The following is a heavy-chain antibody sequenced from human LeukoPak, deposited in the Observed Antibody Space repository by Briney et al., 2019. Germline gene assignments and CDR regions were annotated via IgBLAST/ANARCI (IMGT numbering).Heavy chain of an antibody. CDR2: ISWNSGII. CDR1: GFSFDDYA. V-gene: IGHV3-9*01. Sequence: GGSLRLSCAASGFSFDDYAMHWVRQAPGKGLEWVSGISWNSGIIVYADSVKGRFTISRDNAKNSLYLQMNSLRAEDTALYYCAKDFWGFSFGYWGQGTLVTVSS. D-gene: IGHD7-27*01. J-gene: IGHJ4*02. CDR3: AKDFWGFSFGY.